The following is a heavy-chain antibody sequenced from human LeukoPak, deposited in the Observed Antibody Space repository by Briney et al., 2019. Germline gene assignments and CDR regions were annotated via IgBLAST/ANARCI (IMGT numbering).Heavy chain of an antibody. Sequence: SVKVSCKASGGTFSSYAISWVRQAPGQGLEWMGRIIPILGIANYAQKFQGRVTITADKSTSTAYMELSSLRSEDTAVYYCATSNYFGSGSVYYFEYWGQGTLVTVSS. CDR3: ATSNYFGSGSVYYFEY. D-gene: IGHD3-10*01. CDR2: IIPILGIA. J-gene: IGHJ4*02. CDR1: GGTFSSYA. V-gene: IGHV1-69*04.